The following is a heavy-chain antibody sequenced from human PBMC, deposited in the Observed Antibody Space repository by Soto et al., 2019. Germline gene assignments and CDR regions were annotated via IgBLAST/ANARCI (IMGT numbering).Heavy chain of an antibody. V-gene: IGHV4-4*07. J-gene: IGHJ4*02. CDR3: ARGGQDFWSGPFDY. D-gene: IGHD3-3*01. CDR1: GGSISNYF. CDR2: IDNSGST. Sequence: SETLSLTCTVSGGSISNYFCSWIRQPAGKGLEWIGRIDNSGSTNYNPSLKSRITMSADTSRNQFSLKLNSVTAADTAVYYCARGGQDFWSGPFDYWGQGALVTVSS.